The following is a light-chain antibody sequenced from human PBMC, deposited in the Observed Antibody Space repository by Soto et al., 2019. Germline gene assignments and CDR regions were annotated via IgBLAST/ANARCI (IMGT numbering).Light chain of an antibody. CDR3: CSYAGRSTLYV. Sequence: QSVLTQPRSVSVSPGQSVTISCTGTSSDVGGYNYVSWYQQHPGKAPKLMIYDVSKRPSGVPDRFSGSKSGNTAPLTISGLQAEDEADYYCCSYAGRSTLYVLGTGTKVTVL. V-gene: IGLV2-11*01. CDR2: DVS. J-gene: IGLJ1*01. CDR1: SSDVGGYNY.